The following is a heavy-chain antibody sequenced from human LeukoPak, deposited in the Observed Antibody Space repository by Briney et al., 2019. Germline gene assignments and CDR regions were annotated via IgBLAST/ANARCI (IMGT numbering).Heavy chain of an antibody. CDR2: ISYDGSNK. CDR3: AKAVAGYFDY. D-gene: IGHD6-19*01. CDR1: GFTFSSYA. V-gene: IGHV3-30-3*01. Sequence: GGSLRLSCAASGFTFSSYAMRWVRQAPGKGLEWVAVISYDGSNKYYADSVKGRFTISRDNSKNTLYLQMNSLRAEDTAVYYCAKAVAGYFDYWGQGTLVTVSS. J-gene: IGHJ4*02.